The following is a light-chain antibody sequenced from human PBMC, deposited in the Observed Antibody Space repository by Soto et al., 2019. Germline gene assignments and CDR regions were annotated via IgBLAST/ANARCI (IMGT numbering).Light chain of an antibody. CDR2: WAS. CDR1: QSVLYSSNNNNY. J-gene: IGKJ4*01. Sequence: DIVMTQSPDSLAVSLGERATINCKSSQSVLYSSNNNNYLAWYQQKPGQPPKLLIYWASTRESGVPDRFSGSGSGTDFTLPISSLQAEDVAVYYCQQYYSIPLTFGGGTKVEI. CDR3: QQYYSIPLT. V-gene: IGKV4-1*01.